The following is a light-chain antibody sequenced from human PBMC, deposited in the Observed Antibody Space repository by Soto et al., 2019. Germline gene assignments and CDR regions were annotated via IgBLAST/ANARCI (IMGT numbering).Light chain of an antibody. J-gene: IGKJ4*01. CDR2: GAS. V-gene: IGKV1-6*01. CDR1: QGIRND. Sequence: AIQMTQSPSSLSASVGDRVTITCRASQGIRNDLAWYQQKPGEAPKLLIYGASTLQAGVPSRFSGSGSGTDFTLTISSLQPEDFATYYCLQDYNSPLSFDGGTRVEIK. CDR3: LQDYNSPLS.